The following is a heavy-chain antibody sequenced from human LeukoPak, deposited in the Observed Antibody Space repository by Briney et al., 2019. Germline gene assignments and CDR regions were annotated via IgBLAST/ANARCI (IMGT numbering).Heavy chain of an antibody. V-gene: IGHV3-30*04. CDR2: ISYDGSNK. J-gene: IGHJ4*02. D-gene: IGHD6-19*01. CDR1: GFTFSSYA. CDR3: AKDGYSSGWYNPDY. Sequence: GGSLRLSCAASGFTFSSYAMHWVRQAPGKGLEWVAVISYDGSNKYYADSVKGRFTISRDNSKNTLYLQMNSLRAEDTAVYYCAKDGYSSGWYNPDYWGQGTLVTVSS.